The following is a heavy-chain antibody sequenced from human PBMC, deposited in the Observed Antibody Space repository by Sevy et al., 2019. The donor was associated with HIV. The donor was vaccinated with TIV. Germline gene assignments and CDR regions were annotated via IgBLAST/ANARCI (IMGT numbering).Heavy chain of an antibody. CDR1: GGSISSGLYS. CDR3: ARDSGDYPYYFDH. D-gene: IGHD4-17*01. Sequence: SETLSLTCAVSGGSISSGLYSWNWIRQPPGKGLEWIGYIYHTGPTYYNPSLKSRVTISVYTSKNQFSLRLTSVTAAETAVYYCARDSGDYPYYFDHWGQGTLVTVSS. V-gene: IGHV4-30-2*01. J-gene: IGHJ4*02. CDR2: IYHTGPT.